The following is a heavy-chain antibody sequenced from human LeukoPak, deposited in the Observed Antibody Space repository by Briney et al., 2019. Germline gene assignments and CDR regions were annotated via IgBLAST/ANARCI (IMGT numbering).Heavy chain of an antibody. J-gene: IGHJ4*02. D-gene: IGHD3-22*01. Sequence: PSETLSLTCTVSGGSISSYYWSWIRQPPGKGLEWIGYIYYSGSTNYNPSLKSRVTISVDTSKNQFSLKLSSVTAADTAVYYCARSSDAYYYDSSGYTPAQFDYWGQGTLVTVSS. CDR1: GGSISSYY. V-gene: IGHV4-59*01. CDR3: ARSSDAYYYDSSGYTPAQFDY. CDR2: IYYSGST.